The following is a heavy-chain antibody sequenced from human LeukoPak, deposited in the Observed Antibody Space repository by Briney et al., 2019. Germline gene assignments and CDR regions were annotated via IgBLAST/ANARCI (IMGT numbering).Heavy chain of an antibody. CDR2: IYYRGST. CDR3: ARRRYYDSTGYLD. V-gene: IGHV4-39*01. D-gene: IGHD3-22*01. CDR1: GDSISSSSYY. Sequence: SETLSLTCTISGDSISSSSYYWGWIRQPPGRGLEWIGDIYYRGSTYYSPSLKSRVSISIDTSNNQFSLTLNSVTAADTALYFCARRRYYDSTGYLDWGQGTLVTVSS. J-gene: IGHJ1*01.